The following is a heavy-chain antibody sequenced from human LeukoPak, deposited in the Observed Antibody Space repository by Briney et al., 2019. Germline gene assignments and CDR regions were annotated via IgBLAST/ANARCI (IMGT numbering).Heavy chain of an antibody. D-gene: IGHD3-22*01. J-gene: IGHJ5*02. V-gene: IGHV3-23*01. CDR1: GFTFSSFA. Sequence: GGSLRLSCAASGFTFSSFAMTWVRQAPGKGLEWVSAISNSGDSTYYADSVTGRFTISRDNSKFTLYLQMNSLRAEDTAVYYCARDLGQYYDTSDNWFDPWGQGTLVTVSS. CDR3: ARDLGQYYDTSDNWFDP. CDR2: ISNSGDST.